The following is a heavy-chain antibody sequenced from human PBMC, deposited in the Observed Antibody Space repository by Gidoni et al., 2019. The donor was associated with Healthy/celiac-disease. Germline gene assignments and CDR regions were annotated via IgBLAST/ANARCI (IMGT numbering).Heavy chain of an antibody. CDR1: GYTFTSYA. J-gene: IGHJ5*02. D-gene: IGHD6-13*01. Sequence: QVQLVHSGSELKKPGASVKVSCKASGYTFTSYAMNWVRQAPGQGLEWMGWINTNTGNPTYAQGFTGRFVFSLDTSVSTAYLQISSLKAEDTAVYYCAREVSDFIAAAADWFDPWGQGTLVTVSS. CDR3: AREVSDFIAAAADWFDP. CDR2: INTNTGNP. V-gene: IGHV7-4-1*02.